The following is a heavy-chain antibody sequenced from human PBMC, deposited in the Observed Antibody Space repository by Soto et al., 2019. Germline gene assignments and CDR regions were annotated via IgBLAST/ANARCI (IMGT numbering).Heavy chain of an antibody. J-gene: IGHJ6*02. CDR1: GYTFTSYG. V-gene: IGHV1-18*01. CDR3: ARKGDVPYSCSGMDV. D-gene: IGHD2-21*01. CDR2: ISGYNGKT. Sequence: QVQLVQSGGEVRKPGASVTVSCKASGYTFTSYGISWVRQAPGQGLEWMGWISGYNGKTNYAQKVQESVTMTKDNSTSTVYLELRSLRFDDTAVYYCARKGDVPYSCSGMDVWDQGNTVTVSS.